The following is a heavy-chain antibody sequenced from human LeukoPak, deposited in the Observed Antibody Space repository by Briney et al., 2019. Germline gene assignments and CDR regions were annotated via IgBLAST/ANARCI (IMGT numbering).Heavy chain of an antibody. V-gene: IGHV4-34*01. CDR3: ARGHRPIIVVVPVNWFDP. CDR2: INHSGST. CDR1: GGSISSYY. Sequence: SETLSLTCTVSGGSISSYYWSWIRQPPGKGLEWIGEINHSGSTNYNPSLKSRVTISVDTSKNQFSLKLSSVTAADTAVYYCARGHRPIIVVVPVNWFDPWGQGTLVTVSS. D-gene: IGHD2-2*01. J-gene: IGHJ5*02.